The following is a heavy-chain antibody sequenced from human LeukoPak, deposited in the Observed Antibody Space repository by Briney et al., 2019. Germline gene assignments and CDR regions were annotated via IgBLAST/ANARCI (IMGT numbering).Heavy chain of an antibody. CDR2: ISGSSRHK. Sequence: GGSLRLSCAASGFTFSSYTMNWVRQAPGKGLEWVSSISGSSRHKYYADSVKGRFTISRDNAKNSLYLQMNSLRAEDTAVYYCARTANFAAGYYIDYWGQGTLVSVSS. CDR3: ARTANFAAGYYIDY. CDR1: GFTFSSYT. V-gene: IGHV3-21*01. J-gene: IGHJ4*02. D-gene: IGHD6-13*01.